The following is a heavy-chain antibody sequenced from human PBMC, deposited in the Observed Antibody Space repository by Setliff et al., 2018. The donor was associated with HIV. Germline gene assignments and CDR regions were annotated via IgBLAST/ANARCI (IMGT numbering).Heavy chain of an antibody. D-gene: IGHD3-10*01. J-gene: IGHJ4*01. V-gene: IGHV1-69*06. CDR1: GDTFSNYA. Sequence: GASVKVSCKASGDTFSNYAISWVRQAPGQGLEWMGGIIPIFGTANYAQKFEGRVTITADKSTSTAYMEVNSLRFEDTAVDYCARVFYYSAGSYSLDYWGQETLVTVAS. CDR2: IIPIFGTA. CDR3: ARVFYYSAGSYSLDY.